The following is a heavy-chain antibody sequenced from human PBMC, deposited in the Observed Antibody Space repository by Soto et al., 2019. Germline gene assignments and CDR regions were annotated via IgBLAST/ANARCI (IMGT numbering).Heavy chain of an antibody. J-gene: IGHJ4*02. Sequence: SETLSLTCTVSGDFISSGGYYWSWIRQLPGKGLEWIGYIYSSGTTYYNPSLKSRTTISVDTSKNQFSLNLSSVTAADTAVYYCARTDSSGYYFVYWGQGTLVTVSS. CDR1: GDFISSGGYY. CDR2: IYSSGTT. V-gene: IGHV4-31*02. CDR3: ARTDSSGYYFVY. D-gene: IGHD3-22*01.